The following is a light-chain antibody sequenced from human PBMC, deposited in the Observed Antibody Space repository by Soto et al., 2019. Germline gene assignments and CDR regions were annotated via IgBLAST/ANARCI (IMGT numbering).Light chain of an antibody. Sequence: EIVITQTPATLSVSPGERATLSCRASQSVSSSLAWYQQKPGQAPRLLIYGASTRATGIPAWFSGSGSGTEFTLTISSLQSEDFAVYYCHQYNNWPYTFGQGTKLEIK. V-gene: IGKV3-15*01. CDR2: GAS. CDR3: HQYNNWPYT. CDR1: QSVSSS. J-gene: IGKJ2*01.